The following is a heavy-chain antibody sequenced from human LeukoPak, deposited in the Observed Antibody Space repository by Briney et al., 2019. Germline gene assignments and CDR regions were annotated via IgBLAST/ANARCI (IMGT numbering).Heavy chain of an antibody. CDR2: LSNDGGRG. CDR1: GFTFNSNG. D-gene: IGHD1-26*01. V-gene: IGHV3-30*03. Sequence: GGSLRLSCAASGFTFNSNGVHWVRQAPGKGLEWVALLSNDGGRGWYADAVKGRFTISRDNSKTTLYLQMNSLRAEDTAVYYCARGRQNSGSYSDAFDIWGQGTVVTVSS. J-gene: IGHJ3*02. CDR3: ARGRQNSGSYSDAFDI.